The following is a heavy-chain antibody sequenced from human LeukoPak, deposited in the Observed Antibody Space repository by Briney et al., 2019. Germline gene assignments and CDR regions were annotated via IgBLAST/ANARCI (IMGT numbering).Heavy chain of an antibody. CDR1: GFTFSSYA. CDR2: ISGSGGST. D-gene: IGHD5-24*01. J-gene: IGHJ4*02. V-gene: IGHV3-23*01. Sequence: PGGSLRLSCAASGFTFSSYAMSWARQAPGKGLEWVSAISGSGGSTYYADSVKGRFTISRDNSKNTLYLQMNSLRAEDTAVYYCAYNPNGRATPFFDYWGQGTLVTVSS. CDR3: AYNPNGRATPFFDY.